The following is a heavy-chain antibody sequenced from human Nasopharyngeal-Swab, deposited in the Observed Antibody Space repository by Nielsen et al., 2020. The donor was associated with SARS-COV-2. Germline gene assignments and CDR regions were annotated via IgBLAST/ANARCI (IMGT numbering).Heavy chain of an antibody. D-gene: IGHD5-18*01. J-gene: IGHJ4*02. V-gene: IGHV3-64D*06. CDR3: VKGGGDIQLWDY. Sequence: GESLKISCSASGFTFSSYAMHWVRQAPGKGLEYVSAISSNGGSTYYADSVKGRFTISRDNSKNTLYLQMSSLRAEDTAVYYYVKGGGDIQLWDYWGQGTLVTVSS. CDR2: ISSNGGST. CDR1: GFTFSSYA.